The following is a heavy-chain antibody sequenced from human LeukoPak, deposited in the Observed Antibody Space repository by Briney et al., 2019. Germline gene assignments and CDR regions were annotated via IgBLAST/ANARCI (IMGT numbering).Heavy chain of an antibody. Sequence: SEALSLTCTVSGGSISSYYWSWIRQPPGKGLEWIAYISDIGSINYNPSLKSQVTISLDTSKNQFSLKLSSVTAADTAVYYCAGHHPRNTVDFWGQGTLVTVSS. CDR3: AGHHPRNTVDF. CDR2: ISDIGSI. J-gene: IGHJ4*02. D-gene: IGHD2/OR15-2a*01. CDR1: GGSISSYY. V-gene: IGHV4-59*08.